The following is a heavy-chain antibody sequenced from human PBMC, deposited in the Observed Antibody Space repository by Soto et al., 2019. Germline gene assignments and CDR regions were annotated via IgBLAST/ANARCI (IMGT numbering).Heavy chain of an antibody. CDR2: IKSKTDGGTT. Sequence: GGSLRLCCAASGFTFSNAWMSWVRQAPGKGLEWVGRIKSKTDGGTTDYAAPVKGRFTISRDDSKNTLYLQMNSLKTEDTAEYYMTTDLYQLLAAYYCYTMAVWGQGTQVTVSS. D-gene: IGHD2-2*01. V-gene: IGHV3-15*01. J-gene: IGHJ6*02. CDR1: GFTFSNAW. CDR3: TTDLYQLLAAYYCYTMAV.